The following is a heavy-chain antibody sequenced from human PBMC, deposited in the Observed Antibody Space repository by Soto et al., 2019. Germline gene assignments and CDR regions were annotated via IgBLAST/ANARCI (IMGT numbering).Heavy chain of an antibody. CDR2: IDPSDSYT. J-gene: IGHJ6*01. V-gene: IGHV5-10-1*01. D-gene: IGHD6-13*01. CDR1: GYSFTSSW. Sequence: GESLKISCKGSGYSFTSSWISWARQMHWKGLEWLGRIDPSDSYTNYSPSFQGLVTLSADKSISTAHLQWSSLKASDTAMYYCARHSAGSSHNYFGMDVWGQGTTVTASS. CDR3: ARHSAGSSHNYFGMDV.